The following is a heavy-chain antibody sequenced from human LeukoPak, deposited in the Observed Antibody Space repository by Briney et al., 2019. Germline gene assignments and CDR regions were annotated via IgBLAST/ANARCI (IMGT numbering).Heavy chain of an antibody. D-gene: IGHD5-18*01. CDR2: IIPIFGTA. Sequence: ASVKVSCKASGGTFSSYAISWVRQAPGQGLEWMGRIIPIFGTANYAQKFQGRVTMTRDTSISTAYMELSRLRSDDTAVYYCASPGRYSHVDYWGQGTLVTVSS. J-gene: IGHJ4*02. CDR3: ASPGRYSHVDY. CDR1: GGTFSSYA. V-gene: IGHV1-69*05.